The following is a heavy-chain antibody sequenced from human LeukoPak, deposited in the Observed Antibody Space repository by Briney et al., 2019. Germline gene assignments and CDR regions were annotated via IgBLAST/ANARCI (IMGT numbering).Heavy chain of an antibody. CDR2: ISYDGNSK. V-gene: IGHV3-30*04. CDR1: GFTFSSYA. Sequence: PGRSLRLSCAASGFTFSSYAMHWVRQAPGKGLEWMAVISYDGNSKYYGDSVKGRFTMSRDSSKNILYLQMNSLRAEDTAVYYCAKDRCSNGVGCYYYYMDVWGKGTTVTISS. D-gene: IGHD2-8*01. J-gene: IGHJ6*03. CDR3: AKDRCSNGVGCYYYYMDV.